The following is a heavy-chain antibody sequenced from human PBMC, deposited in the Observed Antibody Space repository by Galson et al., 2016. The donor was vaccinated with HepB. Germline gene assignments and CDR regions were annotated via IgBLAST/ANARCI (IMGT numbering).Heavy chain of an antibody. J-gene: IGHJ4*02. CDR2: MSGGGRSI. CDR1: GFAFSAYV. Sequence: SLRLSCAASGFAFSAYVMNWVRQAPGKGLEWVSSMSGGGRSIFHADSVEGRFTISRDNSKSTVFLQMSSLTAEDTAIYYCAKGPSAGNFDYWGRGTLVTVSS. CDR3: AKGPSAGNFDY. V-gene: IGHV3-23*01. D-gene: IGHD4/OR15-4a*01.